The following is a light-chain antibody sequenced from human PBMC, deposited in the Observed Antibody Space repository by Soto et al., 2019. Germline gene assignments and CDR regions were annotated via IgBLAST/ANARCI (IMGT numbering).Light chain of an antibody. CDR3: QQYNVWPLT. Sequence: EIVMTQSPATLSVSPGERATLSCRASQSVNSNLAWYQQKPGQTPKLLIYVASTRATGIPARFSGSGSGTECTLTISSLQSEDFAIYYCQQYNVWPLTFGGGTKVEFK. V-gene: IGKV3-15*01. J-gene: IGKJ4*01. CDR1: QSVNSN. CDR2: VAS.